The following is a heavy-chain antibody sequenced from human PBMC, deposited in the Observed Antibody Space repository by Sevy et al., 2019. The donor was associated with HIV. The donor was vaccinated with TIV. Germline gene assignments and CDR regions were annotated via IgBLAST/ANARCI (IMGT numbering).Heavy chain of an antibody. CDR1: GDSVSSNSAA. CDR3: AREPYSSSWYGFGCFDP. V-gene: IGHV6-1*01. Sequence: SQTLSLTCAISGDSVSSNSAAWNWIRQSPSRGLEWLGRTYYRSKWYNDYAVSVKARITINPDTSKNQFSLQLNSVTPEDTAVYFCAREPYSSSWYGFGCFDPWGQGTLVTVSS. CDR2: TYYRSKWYN. J-gene: IGHJ5*02. D-gene: IGHD6-13*01.